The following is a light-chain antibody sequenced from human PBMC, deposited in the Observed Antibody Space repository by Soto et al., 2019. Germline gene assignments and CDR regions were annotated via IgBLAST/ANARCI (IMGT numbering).Light chain of an antibody. CDR1: SSDIGSYDL. J-gene: IGLJ1*01. V-gene: IGLV2-23*02. Sequence: QSVLTQPASVSGSPGQSITISCTGTSSDIGSYDLVSWYQQHPGTAPKLIIYEVTKRLSGVSTRFSGSKSGNTASLTISGLQAVDEADYYCCSFADFTYVFGTGTKVTVL. CDR3: CSFADFTYV. CDR2: EVT.